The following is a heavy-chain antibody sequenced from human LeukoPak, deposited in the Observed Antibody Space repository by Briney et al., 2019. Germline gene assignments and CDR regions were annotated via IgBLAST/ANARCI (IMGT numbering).Heavy chain of an antibody. Sequence: PSQTLSLTCTVSGGSISSGSYYWSWIRQPPGKGLEWIGEINHSGSTNYNPSLKSRVTISVDTSKNQFSLKLSSVTAADTAVYYCARLVARYSSLSYWGQGTLVTVSS. D-gene: IGHD6-13*01. CDR3: ARLVARYSSLSY. CDR1: GGSISSGSYY. J-gene: IGHJ4*02. V-gene: IGHV4-39*07. CDR2: INHSGST.